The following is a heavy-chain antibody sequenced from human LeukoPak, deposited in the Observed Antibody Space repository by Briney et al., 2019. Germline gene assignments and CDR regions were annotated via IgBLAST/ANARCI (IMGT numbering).Heavy chain of an antibody. J-gene: IGHJ3*02. CDR2: ISSSSSYI. CDR1: GFTFSSYS. D-gene: IGHD2-15*01. CDR3: ARDFGEGNIVVVVAATNDAFDI. Sequence: GGSLRLSCAASGFTFSSYSMNWVRQAPGKGLEWVSSISSSSSYIYYADSVKGRFTISRDNAKNSLYLQMNSLRAEDTAVYYCARDFGEGNIVVVVAATNDAFDIWGQGTMVTVSS. V-gene: IGHV3-21*01.